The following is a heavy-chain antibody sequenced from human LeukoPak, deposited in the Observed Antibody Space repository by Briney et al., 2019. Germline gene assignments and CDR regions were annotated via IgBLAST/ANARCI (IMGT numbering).Heavy chain of an antibody. CDR3: ARDGVYSTNFDAFDI. J-gene: IGHJ3*02. V-gene: IGHV1-2*02. D-gene: IGHD6-13*01. CDR2: INPKSGGT. Sequence: ASVKVSCKTSGYTFSNYYMHWVRQAPGQGPEWMGWINPKSGGTDYAQRFQGRVTMTRDTSISTAYMELSGLRSDDTAVYYCARDGVYSTNFDAFDIWGQGTMVTVCS. CDR1: GYTFSNYY.